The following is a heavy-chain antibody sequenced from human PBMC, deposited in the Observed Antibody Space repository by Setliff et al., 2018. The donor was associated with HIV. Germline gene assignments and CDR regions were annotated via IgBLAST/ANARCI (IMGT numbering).Heavy chain of an antibody. Sequence: ASVKVSCKASGYTFTSYYMHWVRQAPAQGLEWMGIINPSGGSTSYAQKFQGRVTMTRDTSTSTVYMDLSSLRSEDTAVYYCARGMTPYDAFDVWGQGTMVTVSS. CDR1: GYTFTSYY. CDR3: ARGMTPYDAFDV. V-gene: IGHV1-46*01. CDR2: INPSGGST. J-gene: IGHJ3*01. D-gene: IGHD2-15*01.